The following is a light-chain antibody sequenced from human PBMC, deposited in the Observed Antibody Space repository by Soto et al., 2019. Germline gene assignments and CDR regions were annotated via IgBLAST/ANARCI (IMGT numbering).Light chain of an antibody. CDR1: SSDVGGYNY. CDR2: EVS. CDR3: SSYTNSSTPVV. Sequence: QSVLTQPASVSGSPGQSITISCTGTSSDVGGYNYVSWYQQHPGKGPKLMIYEVSNRPSGVSNRFSGSKSGNTASLTISGLQAEDEADYYCSSYTNSSTPVVFGGGTKLTVL. J-gene: IGLJ2*01. V-gene: IGLV2-14*01.